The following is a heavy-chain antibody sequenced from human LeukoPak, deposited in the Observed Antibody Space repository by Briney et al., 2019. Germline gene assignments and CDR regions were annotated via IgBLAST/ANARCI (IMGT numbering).Heavy chain of an antibody. Sequence: GGSVRLSCAASGFTFSSHWMSWVRQAPGKGLEWVATINQDGSEKYSVGSVKGRFTISRDDAKNSLYLQMNSLRAEDTAVYYCARDHVVRGVVWDYWGQGTLVTVSS. J-gene: IGHJ4*02. CDR3: ARDHVVRGVVWDY. D-gene: IGHD3-10*01. CDR1: GFTFSSHW. CDR2: INQDGSEK. V-gene: IGHV3-7*05.